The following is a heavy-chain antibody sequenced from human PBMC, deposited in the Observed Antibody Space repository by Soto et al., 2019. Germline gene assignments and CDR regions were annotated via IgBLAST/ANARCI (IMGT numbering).Heavy chain of an antibody. CDR2: MNPNSGNT. CDR3: ARGLGRVGATDY. J-gene: IGHJ4*02. CDR1: GYTFTSYD. D-gene: IGHD1-26*01. Sequence: ASVKVSCKASGYTFTSYDINWVRQATGQGLEWMGWMNPNSGNTGYAQKFQGRVTMTRNTSISTAYMELSSLRSEDTAVYYCARGLGRVGATDYWGQGTLVTVSS. V-gene: IGHV1-8*01.